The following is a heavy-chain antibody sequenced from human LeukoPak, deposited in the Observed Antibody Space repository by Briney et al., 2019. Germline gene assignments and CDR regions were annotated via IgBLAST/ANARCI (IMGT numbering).Heavy chain of an antibody. V-gene: IGHV3-49*04. CDR3: SRVRYCSGRSCYFGAFDI. Sequence: GGSLRLSCTASGLTFGDYAMSWVRQAPGKGLEWVSFIRSKAYGGTTEYAASMKGRFIISRDDSKSIAYLQMNSLKTEDTAVYYCSRVRYCSGRSCYFGAFDIWGQGTMVTVSS. D-gene: IGHD2-15*01. J-gene: IGHJ3*02. CDR1: GLTFGDYA. CDR2: IRSKAYGGTT.